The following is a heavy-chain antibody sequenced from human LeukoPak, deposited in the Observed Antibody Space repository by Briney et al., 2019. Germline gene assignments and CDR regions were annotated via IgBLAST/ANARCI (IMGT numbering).Heavy chain of an antibody. D-gene: IGHD2-8*02. CDR2: ISYEASNK. Sequence: GGSLRLSCAASGFTFSSYGMHWVHQAPGKGLEWVAVISYEASNKYYADSVKGRFTISRDNSKNMLYLQMNSLRAEDTAVYYCARDYLVGCTDTICYPIDYWGQGTLVTVSS. CDR3: ARDYLVGCTDTICYPIDY. CDR1: GFTFSSYG. J-gene: IGHJ4*02. V-gene: IGHV3-30*19.